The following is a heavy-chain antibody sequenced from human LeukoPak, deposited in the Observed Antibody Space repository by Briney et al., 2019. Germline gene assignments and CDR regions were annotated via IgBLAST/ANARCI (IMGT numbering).Heavy chain of an antibody. CDR3: ARASTIFGVVMEV. CDR1: GGSIRSSSYY. Sequence: SETLSLTCSVSGGSIRSSSYYWGWIRQPPGKGLEWIGSVYYSGSTYYNSSLKSRITISEDTSKNQFSLKLSSVTAADTAVYYCARASTIFGVVMEVWGQGTLVTVSS. J-gene: IGHJ4*02. CDR2: VYYSGST. V-gene: IGHV4-39*07. D-gene: IGHD3-3*01.